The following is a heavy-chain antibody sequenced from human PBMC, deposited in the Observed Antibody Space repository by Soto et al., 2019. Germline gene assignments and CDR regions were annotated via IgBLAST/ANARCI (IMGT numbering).Heavy chain of an antibody. CDR3: ASNMVRGVPFDY. CDR1: GFTFSDYY. V-gene: IGHV3-11*01. CDR2: ISSSGSTI. D-gene: IGHD3-10*01. J-gene: IGHJ4*02. Sequence: GGSLRLSCAASGFTFSDYYMSWIRQAPGKGLEWVSYISSSGSTIYYADSVKGRFTISRDNATNSLYLQMNSLRAEDTAVYYCASNMVRGVPFDYWGQGTLVTVSS.